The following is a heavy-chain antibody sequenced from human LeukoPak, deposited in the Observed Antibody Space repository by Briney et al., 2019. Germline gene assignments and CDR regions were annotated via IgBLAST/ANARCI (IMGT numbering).Heavy chain of an antibody. J-gene: IGHJ6*03. V-gene: IGHV4-61*02. CDR3: ARLTAREDYYYYMDV. D-gene: IGHD6-6*01. Sequence: TSETLSLTCTVSGGSISSGSYYWSWIRQPAGKGLEWIGRIYTSGSTNYNPSLKSRVTISVDTSKNQFSLKLSSVTAADTAVYYCARLTAREDYYYYMDVWGKGTTVTASS. CDR1: GGSISSGSYY. CDR2: IYTSGST.